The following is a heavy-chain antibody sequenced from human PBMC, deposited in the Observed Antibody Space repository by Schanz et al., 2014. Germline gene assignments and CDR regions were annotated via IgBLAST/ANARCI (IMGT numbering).Heavy chain of an antibody. J-gene: IGHJ4*02. CDR3: ARGGYSSGWYDRDIAHFDY. CDR2: IIPSLGLA. CDR1: GGTFSSFG. Sequence: VQLEQSGAEVKKPGSSVKVSCKASGGTFSSFGINWVRQAPGQGLEWMGRIIPSLGLAKYEQKFQDKVTITADTSTTTAYMELSGLRSDDTAVYYCARGGYSSGWYDRDIAHFDYWGQGTLXTV. D-gene: IGHD6-19*01. V-gene: IGHV1-69*04.